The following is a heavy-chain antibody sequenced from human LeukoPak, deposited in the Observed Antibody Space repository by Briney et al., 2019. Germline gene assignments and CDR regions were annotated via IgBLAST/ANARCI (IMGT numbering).Heavy chain of an antibody. J-gene: IGHJ4*02. V-gene: IGHV3-23*01. Sequence: GGSLRLSCAASGFTFSSYAMSWVRQAPGKGLERVSAISGSGGSTYYADSVKGRFTISRDNSKNTLYLQMNSLRAEDTAVYYCAKGGYYYDSSGYYFDYWGQGTLVTVSS. D-gene: IGHD3-22*01. CDR2: ISGSGGST. CDR3: AKGGYYYDSSGYYFDY. CDR1: GFTFSSYA.